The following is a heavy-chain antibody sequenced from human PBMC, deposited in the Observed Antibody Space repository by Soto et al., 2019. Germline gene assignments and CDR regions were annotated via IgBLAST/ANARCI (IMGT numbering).Heavy chain of an antibody. J-gene: IGHJ3*01. CDR2: FIPIIGGG. CDR3: ARRSVSHSNAFDF. CDR1: VGTFRNLA. D-gene: IGHD2-15*01. Sequence: GXSVKVSCKASVGTFRNLAINWVRQAPGQGLEWMGGFIPIIGGGINAQKFQGRVTITSDESTSTAYMELSSLKSEDTAMYFCARRSVSHSNAFDFWGQGTMVTVSS. V-gene: IGHV1-69*13.